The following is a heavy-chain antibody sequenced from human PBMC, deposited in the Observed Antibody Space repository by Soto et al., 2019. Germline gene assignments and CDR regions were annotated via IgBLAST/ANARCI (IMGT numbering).Heavy chain of an antibody. J-gene: IGHJ5*02. V-gene: IGHV4-38-2*01. D-gene: IGHD1-1*01. Sequence: PSETLSLTCGVSNFSISSAYYWAWIRQPPGKGLEWIASVYHTGNTYFNPSLKSRVTISVDTSKNQFSLRLRSVTAADTAVYYCVRDGTKTLRDWFDPWGQGISVTVSS. CDR3: VRDGTKTLRDWFDP. CDR2: VYHTGNT. CDR1: NFSISSAYY.